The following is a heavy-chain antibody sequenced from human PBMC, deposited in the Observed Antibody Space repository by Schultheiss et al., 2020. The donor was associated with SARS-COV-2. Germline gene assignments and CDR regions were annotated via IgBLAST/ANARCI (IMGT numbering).Heavy chain of an antibody. CDR2: IYSGGNT. D-gene: IGHD4-17*01. CDR3: ARVEDYGDYYFDY. Sequence: GGSLRLSCAASGFTFSDYYMSWVRQAPGKGLEWVSVIYSGGNTFYADSVKGRFTISRDSSKDTLYVQMNSLRPEDTAVYYCARVEDYGDYYFDYWGQGTLVTVSS. J-gene: IGHJ4*02. CDR1: GFTFSDYY. V-gene: IGHV3-66*02.